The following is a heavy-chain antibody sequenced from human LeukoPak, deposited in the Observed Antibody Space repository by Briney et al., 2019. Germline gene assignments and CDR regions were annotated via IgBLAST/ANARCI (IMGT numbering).Heavy chain of an antibody. V-gene: IGHV3-11*05. J-gene: IGHJ2*01. CDR2: ISSSSNYT. CDR1: GFTFSDYY. Sequence: PGGSLRLSCAASGFTFSDYYISWIRQAPRKGLEWVSYISSSSNYTKYADSVKGRFTISRDNAKNSVYLQMRSLRAENTAVYYCARVLSYFDLWGRGTLVTVAS. D-gene: IGHD2/OR15-2a*01. CDR3: ARVLSYFDL.